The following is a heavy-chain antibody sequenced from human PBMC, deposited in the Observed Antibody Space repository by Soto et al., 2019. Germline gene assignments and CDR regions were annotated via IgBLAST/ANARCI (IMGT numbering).Heavy chain of an antibody. CDR2: IWYDGSNK. J-gene: IGHJ5*02. D-gene: IGHD3-10*01. V-gene: IGHV3-33*01. CDR1: GFTFSSYV. Sequence: GGSLRLSCAASGFTFSSYVMHWVRQAPGKGLEWVAVIWYDGSNKYYADSVKGRFTISIDKSENTMYLQMNSLRAEDTAVYYFARVGPYASGTYSFRHNRFDPWGQGTQVTVSS. CDR3: ARVGPYASGTYSFRHNRFDP.